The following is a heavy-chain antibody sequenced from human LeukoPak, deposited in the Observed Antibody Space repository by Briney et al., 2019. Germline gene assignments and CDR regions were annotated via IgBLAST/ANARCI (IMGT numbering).Heavy chain of an antibody. V-gene: IGHV4-59*01. CDR2: ISSSGST. J-gene: IGHJ4*02. Sequence: SETLPLTCTVSGDSFSSYHWSWLRQPPGKGLEWIGYISSSGSTSYNPSLKSRVTISVDTSRNQFSLRLNSMTSADTAVYYCARVGRGDHTWGSYYCDHWGQGTLVSVSS. CDR1: GDSFSSYH. CDR3: ARVGRGDHTWGSYYCDH. D-gene: IGHD3-16*01.